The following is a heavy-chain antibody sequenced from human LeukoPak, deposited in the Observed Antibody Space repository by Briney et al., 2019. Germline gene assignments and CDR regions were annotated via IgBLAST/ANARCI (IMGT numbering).Heavy chain of an antibody. CDR3: ARRIAAAGLDAFDI. J-gene: IGHJ3*02. V-gene: IGHV4-61*08. CDR1: GGSISSGGYS. CDR2: IYYSEST. Sequence: SQTLSLTCAVSGGSISSGGYSWSWIRQPPGKGLEWIGYIYYSESTNYNPSLKSRVTISVDTSKNQFSLKLSSVTAADTAVYYCARRIAAAGLDAFDIWGQGTMVTVSS. D-gene: IGHD6-13*01.